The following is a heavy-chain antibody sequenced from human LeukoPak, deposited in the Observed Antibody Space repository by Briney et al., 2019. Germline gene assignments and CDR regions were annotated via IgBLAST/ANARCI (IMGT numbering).Heavy chain of an antibody. Sequence: GASVTVSCTASGDTFSSYAISWVRQAPGQGLEWMGGIIPIFGTANYAQKFQGRVTITADGSTSTAYMELSSLRSEDTAVYYCARGRMAGTYVFDYWGQGTLVTVSS. CDR1: GDTFSSYA. J-gene: IGHJ4*02. CDR2: IIPIFGTA. CDR3: ARGRMAGTYVFDY. D-gene: IGHD6-19*01. V-gene: IGHV1-69*13.